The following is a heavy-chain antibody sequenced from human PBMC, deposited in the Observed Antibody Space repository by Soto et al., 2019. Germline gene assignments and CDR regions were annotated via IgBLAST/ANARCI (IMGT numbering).Heavy chain of an antibody. J-gene: IGHJ6*02. CDR1: GGSVSSDTHY. CDR3: ARFVRSCSGTTCYTRADV. Sequence: SETLSLTCTVSGGSVSSDTHYWSWIRQPPGKRLEWIGLIYSSGSTNYNPSLKSRVTMSVDTSKNQFSLKLRSVIVADTAVYHCARFVRSCSGTTCYTRADVWGQGTTVTVSS. CDR2: IYSSGST. D-gene: IGHD2-2*02. V-gene: IGHV4-61*01.